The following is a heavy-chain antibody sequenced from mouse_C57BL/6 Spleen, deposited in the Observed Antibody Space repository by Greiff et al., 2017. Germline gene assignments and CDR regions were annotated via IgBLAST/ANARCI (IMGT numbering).Heavy chain of an antibody. J-gene: IGHJ3*01. CDR3: TGFFHWFAY. V-gene: IGHV6-3*01. CDR2: IRLKSDNYAT. Sequence: EVQLQQSGGGLVQPGGSMKLSCVASGFTFSNYWMNWVRQSPEKGLEWVAQIRLKSDNYATHYAESVKGRFTISRDDSKSSVYLQMNNLRAEDTGIYYCTGFFHWFAYWGQGTLVTVSA. CDR1: GFTFSNYW.